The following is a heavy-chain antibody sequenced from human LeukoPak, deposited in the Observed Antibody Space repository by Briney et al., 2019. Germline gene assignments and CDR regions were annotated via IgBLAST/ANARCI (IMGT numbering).Heavy chain of an antibody. CDR2: IYYTGRT. CDR1: GGSFSTYY. CDR3: ARVVLSSDWAFDI. D-gene: IGHD2-21*01. Sequence: SETLSLTCTVSGGSFSTYYRSWIRQPPGKGLEWIAYIYYTGRTNYSPSLKSRVTMSVVTSNNQFSLKLISVTAANTAVYYCARVVLSSDWAFDIWGQGKRATVSS. J-gene: IGHJ3*02. V-gene: IGHV4-59*01.